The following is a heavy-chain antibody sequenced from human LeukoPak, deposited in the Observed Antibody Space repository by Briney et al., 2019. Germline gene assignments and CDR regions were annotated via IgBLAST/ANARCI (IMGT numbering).Heavy chain of an antibody. J-gene: IGHJ4*02. V-gene: IGHV2-70*11. CDR1: GFSLSTSGMY. CDR2: IDWDDAK. D-gene: IGHD5-18*01. Sequence: SGPTLVNPTRTLTLICTCSGFSLSTSGMYVSWIRQPPGKALEWLARIDWDDAKYYSTSLKTRLTISKDTSKNQVVLTMTNMDPVDTATYYCARENNYGYDYWGQGTLVTVSS. CDR3: ARENNYGYDY.